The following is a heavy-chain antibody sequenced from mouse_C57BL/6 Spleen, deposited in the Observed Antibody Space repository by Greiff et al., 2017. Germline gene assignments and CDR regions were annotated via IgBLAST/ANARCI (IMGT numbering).Heavy chain of an antibody. J-gene: IGHJ3*01. D-gene: IGHD3-2*02. V-gene: IGHV1-64*01. CDR1: GYTFTSYW. CDR3: AKAGEGWAEFAY. CDR2: IHPNRGST. Sequence: QVQLQQPGAELVKPGASVKLSCKASGYTFTSYWMHWVKQRPGQGLEWIGMIHPNRGSTNYNEKFKSKATLTVDKSSITAYMQLSSLTSEDSAVYCCAKAGEGWAEFAYWGQGTLVTVSA.